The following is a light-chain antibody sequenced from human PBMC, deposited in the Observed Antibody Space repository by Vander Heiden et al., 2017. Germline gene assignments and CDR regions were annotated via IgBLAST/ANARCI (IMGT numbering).Light chain of an antibody. J-gene: IGLJ1*01. Sequence: QSALTQPPSASGNPGLTVTISCSGTTPNIGTNTVNWYKQFPGTAPHLLNDGNDQWPSWVPGRISESKSGTSASLAISDLQSEDEADYYCASWDDSLNAYVFGAGTKVIVL. CDR3: ASWDDSLNAYV. V-gene: IGLV1-44*01. CDR2: GND. CDR1: TPNIGTNT.